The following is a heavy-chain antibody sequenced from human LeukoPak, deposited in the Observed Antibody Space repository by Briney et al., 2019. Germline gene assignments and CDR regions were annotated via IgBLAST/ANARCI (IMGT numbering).Heavy chain of an antibody. CDR1: GFTFSSYD. D-gene: IGHD3-10*01. V-gene: IGHV3-13*01. CDR2: IGTAGDT. CDR3: ARALYGSGGYYYMDV. Sequence: GGSLRLSCAASGFTFSSYDMHWVRQATGKGLEWVSAIGTAGDTYYPGSVKGRFTISRENAKNSLYLQMNSLRAGDTAVYYCARALYGSGGYYYMDVWGKGTTVTISS. J-gene: IGHJ6*03.